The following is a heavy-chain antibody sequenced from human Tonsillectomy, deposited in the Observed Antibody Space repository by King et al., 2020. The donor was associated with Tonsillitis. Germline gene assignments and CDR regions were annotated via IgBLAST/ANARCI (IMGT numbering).Heavy chain of an antibody. CDR2: IYSGGST. D-gene: IGHD2-15*01. CDR1: GFTVSSNY. Sequence: VQLVESGGGLVQPGGSLRLSCVVSGFTVSSNYMSWVRQAPGKGLERGSVIYSGGSTYFADAVKGRFTISRDNSKNTLYLQMNSLRAEDTAVYYCARGAPYSIYAMDVWGQGTTVTVSS. CDR3: ARGAPYSIYAMDV. J-gene: IGHJ6*02. V-gene: IGHV3-66*01.